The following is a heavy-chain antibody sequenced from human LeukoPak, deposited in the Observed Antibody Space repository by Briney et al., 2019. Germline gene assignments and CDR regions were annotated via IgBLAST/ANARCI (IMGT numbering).Heavy chain of an antibody. CDR3: ARVPKYFDL. V-gene: IGHV4-39*07. CDR2: INHSRST. J-gene: IGHJ2*01. Sequence: SETLSLTCTVSGGSISSSSYYWGWIRQPPGKGLEWIGQINHSRSTHYNPSLKSRVTISVDTSKNQFSLKLSSVTAADTAVYYCARVPKYFDLWGRGTLVTVSS. CDR1: GGSISSSSYY.